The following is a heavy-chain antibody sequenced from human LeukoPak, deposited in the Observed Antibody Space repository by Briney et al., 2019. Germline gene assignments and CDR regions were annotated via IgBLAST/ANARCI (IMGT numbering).Heavy chain of an antibody. D-gene: IGHD1-26*01. CDR2: ISDTGGSI. Sequence: GGSLRLSCAASGFTFSDHGMTWVRQAAGKGLEWVSTISDTGGSIYYADSGKGRFTISRDNSENTVYLQMDSLRGDDTALYYCAKNSGTYFYWGQGTRVTVSS. CDR1: GFTFSDHG. CDR3: AKNSGTYFY. J-gene: IGHJ4*02. V-gene: IGHV3-23*01.